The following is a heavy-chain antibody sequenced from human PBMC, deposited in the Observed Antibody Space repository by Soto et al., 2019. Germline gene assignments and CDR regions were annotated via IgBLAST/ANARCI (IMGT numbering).Heavy chain of an antibody. CDR3: AKGGEALGGGYFDY. V-gene: IGHV3-23*01. D-gene: IGHD3-16*01. CDR1: GFTFSSYA. Sequence: EVQLLESGGGLVQPGGSLRLSCAASGFTFSSYAMSWVRQAPGKGLEWVSALSGSGVNTYYADSVKGRFTISRDNSKNTLYLQMNGLGGEGTAVYYRAKGGEALGGGYFDYWGQGTLVTVSS. J-gene: IGHJ4*02. CDR2: LSGSGVNT.